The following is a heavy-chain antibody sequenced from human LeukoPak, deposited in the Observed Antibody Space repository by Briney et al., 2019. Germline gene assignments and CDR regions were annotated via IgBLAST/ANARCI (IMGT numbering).Heavy chain of an antibody. CDR2: ISAYNGNT. D-gene: IGHD3-3*01. V-gene: IGHV1-18*01. J-gene: IGHJ4*02. CDR3: ARETDSYDFWSGYYSEGYFDY. CDR1: GYTFTSYG. Sequence: ASVKVSCKASGYTFTSYGISWVRQAPGQGLEWMGWISAYNGNTNYAQKAQGRVTMTTDTSTSTAYMELRSLRSDDTAVYYCARETDSYDFWSGYYSEGYFDYWGQGTLVTVSS.